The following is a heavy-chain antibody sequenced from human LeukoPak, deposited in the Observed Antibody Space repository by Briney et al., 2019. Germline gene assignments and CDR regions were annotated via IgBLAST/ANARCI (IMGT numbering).Heavy chain of an antibody. J-gene: IGHJ6*03. CDR3: ARVPAANYYYYYMDV. D-gene: IGHD2-15*01. V-gene: IGHV4-30-2*01. Sequence: PSETLSLTCAVSGGSISSGGYSWSWIRQPPGKGLEWIGYIYHSGSTYYNPSLKSRVTISVDRSKNQFSLKFSSVTAADTAVYYCARVPAANYYYYYMDVWGRGATVTVSS. CDR2: IYHSGST. CDR1: GGSISSGGYS.